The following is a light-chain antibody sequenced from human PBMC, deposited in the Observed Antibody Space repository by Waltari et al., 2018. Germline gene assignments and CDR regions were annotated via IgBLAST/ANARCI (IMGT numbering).Light chain of an antibody. V-gene: IGLV1-47*02. CDR2: SNT. Sequence: QSVLTQPPSASGTPGQRLTISCSGTSSTLGSNYGYWYQQLPGTAPKPLISSNTPRPSGVPARFSGSKSGTSASLAISGLRSEDEADYYCAAWDDSLSGRVFGGGTKLTVL. CDR3: AAWDDSLSGRV. CDR1: SSTLGSNY. J-gene: IGLJ3*02.